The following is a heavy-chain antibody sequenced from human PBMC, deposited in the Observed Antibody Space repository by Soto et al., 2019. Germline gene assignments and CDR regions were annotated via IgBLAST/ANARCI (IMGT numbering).Heavy chain of an antibody. CDR2: ISAYNGNT. D-gene: IGHD3-3*01. V-gene: IGHV1-18*04. CDR3: ARLFNYDFWSGYYADYYYPYGLDV. Sequence: GASVKVSCKASGYTFTSYGISWVRQAPGQGLEWMGWISAYNGNTNYAQKLQGGVTMTTDTSTRTAYMELRSLRSDDTAVYYCARLFNYDFWSGYYADYYYPYGLDVWGQGVTVTVTS. CDR1: GYTFTSYG. J-gene: IGHJ6*02.